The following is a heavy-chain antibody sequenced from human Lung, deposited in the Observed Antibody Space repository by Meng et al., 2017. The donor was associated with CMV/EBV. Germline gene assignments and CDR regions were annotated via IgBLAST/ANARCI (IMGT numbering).Heavy chain of an antibody. CDR2: LGAHPGDT. V-gene: IGHV1-18*01. CDR1: GYPFTSSV. Sequence: QVQLVQSGAEVKKPGASVKVFCKASGYPFTSSVFNWVRQAPGQGLEWMAWLGAHPGDTSHAPKFLGRVTVTADTATATAYMELRSLRSDDTAVYYCARGTPGRSYCDYWGLGTLVTVSS. D-gene: IGHD3-10*01. CDR3: ARGTPGRSYCDY. J-gene: IGHJ4*02.